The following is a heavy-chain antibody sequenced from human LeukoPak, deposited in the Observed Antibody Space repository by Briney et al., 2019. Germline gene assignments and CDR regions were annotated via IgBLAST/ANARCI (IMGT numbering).Heavy chain of an antibody. D-gene: IGHD1-26*01. Sequence: GGSLRLSCAASGFTFSSYGMHWVRQAPGKWLEWVAVISYDGSNKYYADSVKGRFTISRDNSKNTLYLQMNSLRAEDTAVYYCAKDGGSYYVDYWGQGTLVTVSS. J-gene: IGHJ4*02. CDR3: AKDGGSYYVDY. CDR1: GFTFSSYG. CDR2: ISYDGSNK. V-gene: IGHV3-30*18.